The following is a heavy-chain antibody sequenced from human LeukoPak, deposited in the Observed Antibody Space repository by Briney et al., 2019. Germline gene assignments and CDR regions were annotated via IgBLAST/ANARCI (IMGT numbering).Heavy chain of an antibody. CDR2: IVVGSGNT. D-gene: IGHD5-12*01. CDR1: GFTFTSSA. Sequence: ASVKVSCKASGFTFTSSAMQWVRQARGQRLEWIGWIVVGSGNTNYAQKFRERVTITRDMSTSTAYMELSSLRSEDTAVYYCAAVGGGGDSIRRLAFDIWGQGTMVTVSS. V-gene: IGHV1-58*02. CDR3: AAVGGGGDSIRRLAFDI. J-gene: IGHJ3*02.